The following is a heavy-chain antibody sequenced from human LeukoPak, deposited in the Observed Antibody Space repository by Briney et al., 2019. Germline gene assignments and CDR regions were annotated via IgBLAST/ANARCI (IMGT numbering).Heavy chain of an antibody. CDR3: ARGRYYYDSSGYPYNWFDP. D-gene: IGHD3-22*01. J-gene: IGHJ5*02. CDR2: LYHGGST. CDR1: RGSISSYY. V-gene: IGHV4-59*01. Sequence: SETLSLTCIVSRGSISSYYWSWIRQPPGKGLEWIGYLYHGGSTNYNPSLKTRVTISGDTSRNHFSLNLSSVTAADTAMYYCARGRYYYDSSGYPYNWFDPWGQGTLVTVSS.